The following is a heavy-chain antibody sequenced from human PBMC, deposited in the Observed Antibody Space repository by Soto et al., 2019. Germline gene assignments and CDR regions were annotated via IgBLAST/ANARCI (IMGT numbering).Heavy chain of an antibody. CDR2: ISNDGRRK. V-gene: IGHV3-30*04. CDR3: ARVSGAGYYDRTCYFDY. Sequence: GGSLRLSCAASGFSLSTNTMHWVRQVPGKGLEWVASISNDGRRKYYADFVKGRFTISRDTANNILYLEMNSLRAEDTAVYYCARVSGAGYYDRTCYFDYWGQGTLVTVSS. J-gene: IGHJ4*02. CDR1: GFSLSTNT. D-gene: IGHD3-22*01.